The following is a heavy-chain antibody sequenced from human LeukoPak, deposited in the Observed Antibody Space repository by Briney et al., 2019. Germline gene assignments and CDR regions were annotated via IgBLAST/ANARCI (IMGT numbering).Heavy chain of an antibody. CDR2: IHYSGST. Sequence: LRLSCAASGFTFSTYAMSWIRQHPGKGLEWIGYIHYSGSTYYNPSLKTRVTISMDTSKNQLSLKLQSVTAADTAVYYCARDKYCTSGVCYFDYWGQGTLVTVSS. D-gene: IGHD2-8*01. V-gene: IGHV4-31*02. CDR3: ARDKYCTSGVCYFDY. J-gene: IGHJ4*02. CDR1: GFTFSTYA.